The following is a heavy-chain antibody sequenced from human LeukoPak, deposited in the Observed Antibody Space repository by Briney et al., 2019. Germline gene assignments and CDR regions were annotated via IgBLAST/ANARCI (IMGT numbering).Heavy chain of an antibody. D-gene: IGHD2-15*01. CDR1: GGSISSSNW. CDR2: IYHSGST. Sequence: NPSGTLSLTCAVSGGSISSSNWWSWVRQPPGKGLEWIGEIYHSGSTNYNPSLKSRIIISVDKSKNQFSLKLSSVTAADTAVYYCARDAFEDAATYFDYWGHGTLVTVSS. CDR3: ARDAFEDAATYFDY. J-gene: IGHJ4*01. V-gene: IGHV4-4*02.